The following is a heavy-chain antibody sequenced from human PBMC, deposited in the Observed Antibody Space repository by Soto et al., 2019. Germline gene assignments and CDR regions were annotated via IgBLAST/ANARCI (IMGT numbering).Heavy chain of an antibody. Sequence: PGGSLSLSCAASGFNFSSYGMHWVRPAPGKGLEWVAVIWYDGSNKYYADSVKGRFTISRDNSKNTLYLQMNSLRAEDTAVYYCARDPTVEPAAGTFKKARDYYYYMDVWGKGTTVTVSS. CDR3: ARDPTVEPAAGTFKKARDYYYYMDV. CDR1: GFNFSSYG. V-gene: IGHV3-33*01. J-gene: IGHJ6*03. D-gene: IGHD6-13*01. CDR2: IWYDGSNK.